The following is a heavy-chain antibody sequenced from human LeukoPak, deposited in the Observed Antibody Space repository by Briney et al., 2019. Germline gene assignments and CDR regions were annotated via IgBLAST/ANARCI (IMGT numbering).Heavy chain of an antibody. Sequence: ASVKVSCKASGYIFTGYYIHWVRQAPGQGLECMGGIIPMFGTANYAQKVQGRVTITADKSTNTAYMELSSLTSEDTAVYYCALGLGIAAAELDYWGQGTLVTVSS. J-gene: IGHJ4*02. D-gene: IGHD6-13*01. CDR3: ALGLGIAAAELDY. CDR1: GYIFTGYY. V-gene: IGHV1-69*06. CDR2: IIPMFGTA.